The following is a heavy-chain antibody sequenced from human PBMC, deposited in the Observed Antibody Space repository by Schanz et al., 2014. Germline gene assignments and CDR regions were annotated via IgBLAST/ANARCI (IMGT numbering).Heavy chain of an antibody. D-gene: IGHD1-26*01. Sequence: QVQLQESGPGLVKPSGTLSLTCAVSGASIESPNWWSWVRQPPGKGLEWIGYIFFSGATHQNPSLKSRISISIDTSKNQFSLDLTSVTAADTAVYYCARGGFWGSYYGLFDYWGQGALVTVSS. J-gene: IGHJ4*02. CDR1: GASIESPNW. V-gene: IGHV4-4*02. CDR3: ARGGFWGSYYGLFDY. CDR2: IFFSGAT.